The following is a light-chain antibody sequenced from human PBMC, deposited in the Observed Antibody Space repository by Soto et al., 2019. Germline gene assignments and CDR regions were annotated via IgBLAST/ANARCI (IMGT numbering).Light chain of an antibody. CDR1: SGHSGYD. Sequence: QSVLTQSPSASASLGASVKVTCTLSSGHSGYDIVWHQQQPEKGPRYLMKVNRDGSYFKGDGIPDRFSGSSSGAERYLTISSLQSEDEADYYCQTWATGIRVFGGGTKLTVL. J-gene: IGLJ3*02. CDR2: VNRDGSY. V-gene: IGLV4-69*01. CDR3: QTWATGIRV.